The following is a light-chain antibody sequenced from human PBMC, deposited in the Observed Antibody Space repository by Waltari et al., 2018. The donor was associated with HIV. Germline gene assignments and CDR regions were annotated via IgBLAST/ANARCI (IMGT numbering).Light chain of an antibody. V-gene: IGLV2-23*02. CDR2: EVS. CDR1: SSDVGSYNL. Sequence: QSALTQPASVSGSPGQSITISCTGTSSDVGSYNLVSWYQQHPGKAPKLMIYEVSKRPSGVSNRFAGSKSGNTASLTISGLQAEDEADYYGCSYAGSSTLFGGGTKLTVL. J-gene: IGLJ3*02. CDR3: CSYAGSSTL.